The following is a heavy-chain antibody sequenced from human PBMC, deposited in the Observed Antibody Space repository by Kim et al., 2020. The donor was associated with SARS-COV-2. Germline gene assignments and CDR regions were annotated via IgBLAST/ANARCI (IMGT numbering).Heavy chain of an antibody. D-gene: IGHD3-3*01. CDR1: GFTFSSYS. J-gene: IGHJ6*03. Sequence: GGSLRLSCAASGFTFSSYSMNWVRQAPGKGLEWVSSISSSSSYIYYEDSVKGRFTISRDNAKNSLYLQMNSLRAEDTAVYYCARDGEFLEWLSAWFYYYYIDVWGQGTTVTVSS. CDR3: ARDGEFLEWLSAWFYYYYIDV. CDR2: ISSSSSYI. V-gene: IGHV3-21*01.